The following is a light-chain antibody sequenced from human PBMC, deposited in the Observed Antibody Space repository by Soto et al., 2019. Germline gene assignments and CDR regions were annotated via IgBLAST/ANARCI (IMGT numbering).Light chain of an antibody. Sequence: EIVLTQSPATLSLSPGERAILSCRASQSVSTYLAWYQQKPGQAPRLLIFDASNRATGIPARFSGSGSGTDFTLTISSLEPEDFAVYYCQQRADWCATFGPGTKVEIK. CDR3: QQRADWCAT. J-gene: IGKJ3*01. CDR1: QSVSTY. CDR2: DAS. V-gene: IGKV3-11*01.